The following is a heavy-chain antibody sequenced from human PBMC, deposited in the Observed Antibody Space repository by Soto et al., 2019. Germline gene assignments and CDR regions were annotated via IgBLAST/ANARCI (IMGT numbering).Heavy chain of an antibody. Sequence: EVQLLESGGGLVQPGGSLRLSCAASGFTFGSYAMSWVRQAPGKGLEWVSLISGTGDSSEYANSVKGRFTISRDYSKKTVFLQMNSLRAEETAVYFCAKDNGNYGTGSFSHWGQGTLVTVSS. V-gene: IGHV3-23*01. J-gene: IGHJ4*02. CDR1: GFTFGSYA. CDR2: ISGTGDSS. CDR3: AKDNGNYGTGSFSH. D-gene: IGHD3-10*01.